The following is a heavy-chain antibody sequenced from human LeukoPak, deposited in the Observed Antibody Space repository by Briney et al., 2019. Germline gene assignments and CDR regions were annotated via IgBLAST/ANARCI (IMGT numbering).Heavy chain of an antibody. CDR3: ARDRGYTRDY. D-gene: IGHD5-12*01. Sequence: GGSLRLSCAASGFTFSTYWMHWVRQAPGKGLVWVSHIKSDGSSPSYADSVKGRFTISRDNAKNTLYLQMNSLRAEDTAVYYCARDRGYTRDYWGQGTLVTVSS. J-gene: IGHJ4*02. V-gene: IGHV3-74*01. CDR1: GFTFSTYW. CDR2: IKSDGSSP.